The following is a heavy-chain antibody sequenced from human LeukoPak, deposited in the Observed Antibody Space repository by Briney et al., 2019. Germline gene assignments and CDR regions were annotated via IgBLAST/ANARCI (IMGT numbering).Heavy chain of an antibody. V-gene: IGHV3-33*06. D-gene: IGHD2-15*01. CDR1: GFTFSSYG. CDR3: AQRGGTDH. J-gene: IGHJ4*02. Sequence: GGSLRLSCAASGFTFSSYGMHWVRQAPGKGLEWVAVIWYDGSNKYYADSVKGRFTISRDNAKNSLYLQMSSLRVEDTAIYYCAQRGGTDHWGQGTLVTVSS. CDR2: IWYDGSNK.